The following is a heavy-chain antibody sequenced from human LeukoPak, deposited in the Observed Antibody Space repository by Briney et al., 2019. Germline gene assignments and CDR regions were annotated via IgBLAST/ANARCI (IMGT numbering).Heavy chain of an antibody. CDR2: IYTSGNT. CDR1: GGSISSYY. J-gene: IGHJ4*02. D-gene: IGHD4-11*01. V-gene: IGHV4-4*07. Sequence: SETLSLTCTVSGGSISSYYWSWIRQPAGKGLEWIGRIYTSGNTYYNPSLKSRVTMSVDTSKNQFSLKLSSVTAADTAVYYCARSSTVTTSFDYWGQGTLVTVSS. CDR3: ARSSTVTTSFDY.